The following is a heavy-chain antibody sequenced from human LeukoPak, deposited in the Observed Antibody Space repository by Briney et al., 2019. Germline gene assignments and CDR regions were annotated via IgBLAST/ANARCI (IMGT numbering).Heavy chain of an antibody. CDR1: GGSISSYY. V-gene: IGHV4-59*08. J-gene: IGHJ4*02. Sequence: SETLSLTCTVSGGSISSYYWSWIRQPPGKGLELIGYIYYSGSTYYNPSLKSRITISVDTSKNQFSLKLSSVPAADTAVYYCAVGHYYHSSGYLFDSWGQGTLVTVSS. D-gene: IGHD3-22*01. CDR3: AVGHYYHSSGYLFDS. CDR2: IYYSGST.